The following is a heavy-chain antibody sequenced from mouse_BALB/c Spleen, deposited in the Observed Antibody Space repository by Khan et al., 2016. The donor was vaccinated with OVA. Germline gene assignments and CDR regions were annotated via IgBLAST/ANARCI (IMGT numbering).Heavy chain of an antibody. CDR3: TTGWGDAMVY. Sequence: VQLKQSGADLVRSGASVKLSCIASGFNIRHYYLHWVKQRPEQGLEWIGWIDPDNGDTEYDPKFQGKATMTADTSSNTAYLQLSSLTSEDTAVYYCTTGWGDAMVYWGQGTSVTVSS. CDR2: IDPDNGDT. V-gene: IGHV14-4*02. D-gene: IGHD4-1*01. J-gene: IGHJ4*01. CDR1: GFNIRHYY.